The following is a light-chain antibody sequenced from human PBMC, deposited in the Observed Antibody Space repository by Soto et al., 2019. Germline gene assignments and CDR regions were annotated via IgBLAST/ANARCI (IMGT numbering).Light chain of an antibody. V-gene: IGKV3-11*01. CDR3: QQRSRCPST. Sequence: TQTPATLSLSPAERATLSCRPSQSVSRYLAGYHQKPGQAPRLLIYDASNRATGFPARFSGSGSGTDFTLTISRLEPDDFAVYYCQQRSRCPSTSGLGT. CDR2: DAS. CDR1: QSVSRY. J-gene: IGKJ5*01.